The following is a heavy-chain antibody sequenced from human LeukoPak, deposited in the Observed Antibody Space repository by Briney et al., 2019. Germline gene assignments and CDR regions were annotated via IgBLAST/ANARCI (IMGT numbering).Heavy chain of an antibody. CDR3: ARDHCSSTSCYGTGLDY. J-gene: IGHJ4*02. V-gene: IGHV3-30-3*01. D-gene: IGHD2-2*01. CDR2: ISYDGSNK. Sequence: GGSLRLSCAASGFTFSSYAMHWVRQAPGKGLEWVAVISYDGSNKHYADSVKGRFTISRDNSKNTLYLQMNSLRAEDTAVYYCARDHCSSTSCYGTGLDYWGQGTLVTVSS. CDR1: GFTFSSYA.